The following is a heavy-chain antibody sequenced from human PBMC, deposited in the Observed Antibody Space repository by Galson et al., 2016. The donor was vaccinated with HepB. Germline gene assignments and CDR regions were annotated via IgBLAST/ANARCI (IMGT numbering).Heavy chain of an antibody. V-gene: IGHV3-30*18. D-gene: IGHD6-19*01. Sequence: SLRLSCAASGFTFSYYGMHWVRQAPGKGLEWVADISYDGTNRYYADSVKGRFTISRDNSKNTLYLQMNSLRAEDTAVYYCAKDSTIAVAGTVFDYWGQGTLVTVSS. CDR2: ISYDGTNR. CDR3: AKDSTIAVAGTVFDY. J-gene: IGHJ4*02. CDR1: GFTFSYYG.